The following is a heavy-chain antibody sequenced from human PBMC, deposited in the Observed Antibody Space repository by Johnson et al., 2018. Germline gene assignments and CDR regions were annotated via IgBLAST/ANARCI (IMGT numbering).Heavy chain of an antibody. CDR1: GDSISSYY. D-gene: IGHD1-26*01. V-gene: IGHV4-59*01. CDR2: IYYNGDT. CDR3: AGEWSAFDI. J-gene: IGHJ3*02. Sequence: QVQLQESGPGLVKPSETLSLTCTVSGDSISSYYWSWIRQPPGKGLEWIAFIYYNGDTSYNPSLKSRVTISVDTSKNHFSLKLSPVTAADTAVYYCAGEWSAFDIWGQGTMVTVSS.